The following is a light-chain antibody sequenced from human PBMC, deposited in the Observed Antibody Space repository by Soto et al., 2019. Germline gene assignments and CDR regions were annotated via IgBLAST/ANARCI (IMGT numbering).Light chain of an antibody. CDR1: QSVSSN. CDR3: HQYGSSPLT. Sequence: EIVITQSPSTVSVSPGERATLSCRASQSVSSNLAWYQQKPGQAPRLLIYGASTRATGIPARFSGSGSGTDFSLTIRRLEPEDFAVYYCHQYGSSPLTFGGGTMVDI. J-gene: IGKJ4*01. CDR2: GAS. V-gene: IGKV3-15*01.